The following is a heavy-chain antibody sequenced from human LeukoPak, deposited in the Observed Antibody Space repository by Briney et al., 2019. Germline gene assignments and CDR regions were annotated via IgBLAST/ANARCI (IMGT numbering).Heavy chain of an antibody. CDR3: AKGSRIVVVVAATHY. Sequence: GGSLRLSCAASGFTFSSYAMSWVRQAPGKGLEWVSAISGSGGSTYYADSVKGRFTISRDNSKNTLYLQMNSLRAEDTAVYYCAKGSRIVVVVAATHYWGQGTLVTVSS. D-gene: IGHD2-15*01. V-gene: IGHV3-23*01. J-gene: IGHJ4*02. CDR2: ISGSGGST. CDR1: GFTFSSYA.